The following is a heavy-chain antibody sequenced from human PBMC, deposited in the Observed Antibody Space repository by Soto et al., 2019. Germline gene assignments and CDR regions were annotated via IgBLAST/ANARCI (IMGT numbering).Heavy chain of an antibody. Sequence: PGGSLRLSCAASGFTFSNAWMSWVRQAPGKGLEWVSGIDGSGRNTYYADSVKGRFTISRDNSKNTLSVQMNGLRVEDTALYYCAKDGGSVCSGGTCYFQAPDYWGQGTLVTVSS. CDR1: GFTFSNAW. D-gene: IGHD2-15*01. V-gene: IGHV3-23*01. J-gene: IGHJ4*02. CDR2: IDGSGRNT. CDR3: AKDGGSVCSGGTCYFQAPDY.